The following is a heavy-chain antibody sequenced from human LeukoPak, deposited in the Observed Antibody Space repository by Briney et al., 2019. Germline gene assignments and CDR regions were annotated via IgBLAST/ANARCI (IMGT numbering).Heavy chain of an antibody. CDR3: ALSYYYDSSGYYTFGY. J-gene: IGHJ4*02. Sequence: GESLKISCKGSGYSFTSYWIGWVRQMPGKGLEWMGIIYPGDSDTRYSPSFQGQVTISADKSISTAYLQWSSLKASDTAMYYCALSYYYDSSGYYTFGYWGQGTLVTVSS. D-gene: IGHD3-22*01. CDR2: IYPGDSDT. V-gene: IGHV5-51*01. CDR1: GYSFTSYW.